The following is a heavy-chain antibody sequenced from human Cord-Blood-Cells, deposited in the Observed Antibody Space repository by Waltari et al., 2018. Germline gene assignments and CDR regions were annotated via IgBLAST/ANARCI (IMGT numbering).Heavy chain of an antibody. Sequence: QVQLVQSGAEVKKPGASVKVSCKASGYTFTSYDINWVRQATGKGLEGMGGVNPSRGYTCYAQKFQGRVTMTRNTSISRAYMELCSLRSEDTAVYYCARHRGLGRDYWYFDLWGRGTLVTVSS. J-gene: IGHJ2*01. V-gene: IGHV1-8*01. D-gene: IGHD7-27*01. CDR3: ARHRGLGRDYWYFDL. CDR1: GYTFTSYD. CDR2: VNPSRGYT.